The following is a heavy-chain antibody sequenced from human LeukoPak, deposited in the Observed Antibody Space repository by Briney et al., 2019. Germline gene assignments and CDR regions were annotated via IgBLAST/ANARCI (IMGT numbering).Heavy chain of an antibody. CDR1: GFTFSSYA. CDR3: ARVEEFGGHYYGMDV. CDR2: ISYDGSNK. J-gene: IGHJ6*02. D-gene: IGHD3-16*01. Sequence: GRSLRLSCAASGFTFSSYAMHWVRQAPGKGLEWVAVISYDGSNKYYADSVKGRFTISRDNSKNTLYLQMNSLRAEDTAVYYCARVEEFGGHYYGMDVWGQGTTVTVSS. V-gene: IGHV3-30-3*01.